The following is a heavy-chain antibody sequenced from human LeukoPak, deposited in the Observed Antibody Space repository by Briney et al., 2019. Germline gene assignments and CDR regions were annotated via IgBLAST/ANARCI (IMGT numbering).Heavy chain of an antibody. CDR2: INHSGST. V-gene: IGHV4-39*07. D-gene: IGHD5-12*01. Sequence: SETLSLTCTVSGYSISSSSYYWGWIRQPPGKGLEWIGEINHSGSTNYNPSLKSRVTISVDTSKNQFSLKLSSVTAADTAVYYCARWEWLRLRAFDYWGQGTLVAVSS. CDR1: GYSISSSSYY. CDR3: ARWEWLRLRAFDY. J-gene: IGHJ4*02.